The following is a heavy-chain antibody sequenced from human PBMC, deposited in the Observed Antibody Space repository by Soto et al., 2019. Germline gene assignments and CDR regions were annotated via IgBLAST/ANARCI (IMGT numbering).Heavy chain of an antibody. CDR1: GCSISSYY. Sequence: SETLSLTCTVSGCSISSYYWSWIRQPPGRGLEWIGYISYSGSTNYNPSLKSRVTISVDTSKNQLSLKLSSVTAADTAVYYCARRYGYYFDYWGQGTLVT. CDR2: ISYSGST. CDR3: ARRYGYYFDY. D-gene: IGHD4-17*01. V-gene: IGHV4-59*08. J-gene: IGHJ4*02.